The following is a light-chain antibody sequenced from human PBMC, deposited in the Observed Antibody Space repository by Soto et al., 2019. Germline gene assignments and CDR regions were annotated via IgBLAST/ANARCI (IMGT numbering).Light chain of an antibody. J-gene: IGKJ1*01. CDR1: QSVSSN. CDR2: GAS. Sequence: EIVMTQSPATLSVSPGERATLSCRASQSVSSNLAWYQQKPGQAPRLLIYGASTRATGIPARFSGSGSGTEFTPIISSLQSEDFAVYYCQQYNNWPRTFGQGTKVEIK. V-gene: IGKV3-15*01. CDR3: QQYNNWPRT.